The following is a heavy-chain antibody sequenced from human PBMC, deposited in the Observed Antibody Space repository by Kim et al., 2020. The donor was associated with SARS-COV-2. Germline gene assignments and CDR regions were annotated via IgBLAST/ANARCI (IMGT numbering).Heavy chain of an antibody. CDR1: GGSISSRNW. V-gene: IGHV4-4*02. CDR3: ARGIWGRSIVVVSTTGWFDP. D-gene: IGHD3-22*01. Sequence: SETLSLTCAVSGGSISSRNWWSWVRQPPGKGLEWIGEIYHSGSTNYNPSLKSRVTISVDKSKNQFSLKLSSVTAADTAVYYCARGIWGRSIVVVSTTGWFDPWGQGTLVTVSS. J-gene: IGHJ5*02. CDR2: IYHSGST.